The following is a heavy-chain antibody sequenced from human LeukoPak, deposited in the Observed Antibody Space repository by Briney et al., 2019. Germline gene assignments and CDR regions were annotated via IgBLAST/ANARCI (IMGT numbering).Heavy chain of an antibody. J-gene: IGHJ4*02. V-gene: IGHV4-59*01. D-gene: IGHD6-19*01. CDR2: IYYSGST. CDR1: GGSISSYY. CDR3: AREMVAGDFDY. Sequence: SETLSLTCTVSGGSISSYYWSWIRQPPGKGLEWIGYIYYSGSTNYNPSLKSRVTISVDTSKNQFSLKLSSVTAADTAVYYCAREMVAGDFDYWGQGTLVTVSS.